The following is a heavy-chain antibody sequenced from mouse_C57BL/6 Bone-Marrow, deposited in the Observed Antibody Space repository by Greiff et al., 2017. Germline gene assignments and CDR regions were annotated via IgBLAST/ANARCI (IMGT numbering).Heavy chain of an antibody. J-gene: IGHJ2*01. Sequence: EVQVVESGAELVKPGASVKLSCTASGFNIKDYYMHWVKQRTEQGLEWIGRIDPEDGETKYAPKFQGKATITADTSSTTAYLQLSSLTSEDTAVYYCARDRWGTTVVDYWGQGTTLTVSS. CDR1: GFNIKDYY. D-gene: IGHD1-1*01. CDR2: IDPEDGET. V-gene: IGHV14-2*01. CDR3: ARDRWGTTVVDY.